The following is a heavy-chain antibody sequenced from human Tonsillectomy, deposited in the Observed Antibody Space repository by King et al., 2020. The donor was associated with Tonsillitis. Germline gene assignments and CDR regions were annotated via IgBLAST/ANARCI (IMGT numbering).Heavy chain of an antibody. CDR1: GFTFSNNA. Sequence: VQLVESGGGLVQPGGSLRLSCAASGFTFSNNALSWVRQAPGKGLEWGSAISGSAGSTNYSDSVKGRFTISRDNSKNTLYLQMNNLGAEDTAVYYCAKDTTVITGSYYYMDVWGKGTTVTVSS. D-gene: IGHD4-11*01. J-gene: IGHJ6*03. CDR2: ISGSAGST. V-gene: IGHV3-23*04. CDR3: AKDTTVITGSYYYMDV.